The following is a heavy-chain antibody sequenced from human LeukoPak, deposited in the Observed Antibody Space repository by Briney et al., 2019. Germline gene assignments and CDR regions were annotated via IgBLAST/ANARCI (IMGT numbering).Heavy chain of an antibody. J-gene: IGHJ3*02. D-gene: IGHD2-21*02. CDR1: GFTFSSYV. Sequence: GGSLRLSCAASGFTFSSYVMHWVRQAPGKGLEWVAVIWYDGSTKYYADSVKGRFTISRDNSKNTLYLQMNSLRAEDTAVYYCARVRAAYCGGDCYSGAFDIWGQGTMVTVSS. V-gene: IGHV3-33*01. CDR2: IWYDGSTK. CDR3: ARVRAAYCGGDCYSGAFDI.